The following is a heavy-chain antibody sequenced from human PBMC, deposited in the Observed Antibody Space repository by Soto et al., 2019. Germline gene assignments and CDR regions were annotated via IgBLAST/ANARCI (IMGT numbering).Heavy chain of an antibody. Sequence: SETLSLSCTVSGGSISSSSYYWGWIRQPPGKGLEWIGSIYYSGSTYYNPSLESRVTISVDTSKNQFSLKLSSVTAADTAVYYCARVYATSYYYYGMDVWGQGTTVTVSS. J-gene: IGHJ6*02. CDR2: IYYSGST. V-gene: IGHV4-39*01. CDR3: ARVYATSYYYYGMDV. D-gene: IGHD2-8*01. CDR1: GGSISSSSYY.